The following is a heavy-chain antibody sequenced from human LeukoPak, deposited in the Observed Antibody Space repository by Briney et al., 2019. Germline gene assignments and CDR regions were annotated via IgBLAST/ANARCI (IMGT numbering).Heavy chain of an antibody. D-gene: IGHD3-9*01. V-gene: IGHV1-18*01. CDR1: GYTFTSYD. CDR3: ARVLRYFDWLSAVDY. CDR2: ISAYNGNT. J-gene: IGHJ4*02. Sequence: ASVKVSCKASGYTFTSYDINWVRQAPGQGLEWMGWISAYNGNTNYAQKLQGRVTMTTDTSTSTAYMELRSLRSDDTAVYYCARVLRYFDWLSAVDYWGQGTLVTVSS.